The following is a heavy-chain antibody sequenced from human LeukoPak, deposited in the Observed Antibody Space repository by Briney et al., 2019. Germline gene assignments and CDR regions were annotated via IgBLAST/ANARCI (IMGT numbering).Heavy chain of an antibody. CDR1: GGSISSYY. D-gene: IGHD2-15*01. CDR3: ARRIGYCSGGSCYPTNYFDY. Sequence: SETLSLTCTVSGGSISSYYWSWIRQPPGKGLEWIGYIYYSGSTNYNPSLKSRVTISVDTSKNQFSLKLSSVTAADTAVYYCARRIGYCSGGSCYPTNYFDYWGQGTLVTVSS. J-gene: IGHJ4*02. V-gene: IGHV4-59*01. CDR2: IYYSGST.